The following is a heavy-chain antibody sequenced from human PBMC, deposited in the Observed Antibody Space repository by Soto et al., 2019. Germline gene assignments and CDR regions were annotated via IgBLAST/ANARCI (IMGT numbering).Heavy chain of an antibody. J-gene: IGHJ4*02. CDR1: GGTCISYA. V-gene: IGHV3-23*01. Sequence: GGSLRLSCAASGGTCISYAMSWVRQATGKGLEWVSAVSGSGGSTYYADSVKGRFTISRDNSKNTLYLQMNSLRAEDTAVYYCAKAPNSGYDRPFDYWDQGTLVTVSS. CDR2: VSGSGGST. D-gene: IGHD5-12*01. CDR3: AKAPNSGYDRPFDY.